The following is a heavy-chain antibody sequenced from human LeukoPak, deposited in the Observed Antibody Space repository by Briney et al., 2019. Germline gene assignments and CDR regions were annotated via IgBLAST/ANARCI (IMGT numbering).Heavy chain of an antibody. CDR2: IYYSGST. CDR1: VGSFSTYY. J-gene: IGHJ4*02. Sequence: SETLSLTCTVSVGSFSTYYWSWSRQPPGKGLEWIGYIYYSGSTEYNPSLKSRATMSLDTSKNQFSLNLNSVTAADTAVYYCARAEINFGAAVAKGFDCWGQGTLVTVSS. V-gene: IGHV4-59*01. D-gene: IGHD3-16*01. CDR3: ARAEINFGAAVAKGFDC.